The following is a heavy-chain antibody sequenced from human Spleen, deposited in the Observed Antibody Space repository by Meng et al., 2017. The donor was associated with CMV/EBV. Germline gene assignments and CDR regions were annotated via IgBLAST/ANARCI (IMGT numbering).Heavy chain of an antibody. Sequence: GESLKISCAASGFTFSNYAMHWVRQAPGKGLEWVAVISYDGGNKYYADSVKGRFTFSRDNSKNTLYLQMNSLRAEDTAVYYCASSAYGSGPDYFDYWGQGTLVTVSS. CDR3: ASSAYGSGPDYFDY. D-gene: IGHD6-19*01. J-gene: IGHJ4*02. CDR1: GFTFSNYA. V-gene: IGHV3-30-3*01. CDR2: ISYDGGNK.